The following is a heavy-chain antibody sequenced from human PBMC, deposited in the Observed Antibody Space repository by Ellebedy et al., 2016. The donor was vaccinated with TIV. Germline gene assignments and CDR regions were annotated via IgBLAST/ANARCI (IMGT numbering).Heavy chain of an antibody. D-gene: IGHD4-17*01. Sequence: GESLKISCAASGFTFSSYAMSWVRQAPGKGLEWVSAISGSGGSTYYADSVKGRFTISSDNSKNTLYLQMNSLRAEDKAVYYCAKDRYGDYVVYFDYWGQGTLVTVSS. V-gene: IGHV3-23*01. CDR3: AKDRYGDYVVYFDY. J-gene: IGHJ4*02. CDR2: ISGSGGST. CDR1: GFTFSSYA.